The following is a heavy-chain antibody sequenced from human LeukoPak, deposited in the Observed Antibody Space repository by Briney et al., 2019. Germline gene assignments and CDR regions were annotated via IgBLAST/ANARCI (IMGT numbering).Heavy chain of an antibody. V-gene: IGHV3-23*01. D-gene: IGHD3-22*01. J-gene: IGHJ4*02. Sequence: PGGSLRLSCAASGFTFSSYAMSWVRQAPGKGLEWVSAISGSGGSTYYADSVKGRFTISRDNSKNTLYLQNKSLRAEDTAVYYCAKDLAWTYYYDSSGSDYWGQGTLVTVSS. CDR3: AKDLAWTYYYDSSGSDY. CDR1: GFTFSSYA. CDR2: ISGSGGST.